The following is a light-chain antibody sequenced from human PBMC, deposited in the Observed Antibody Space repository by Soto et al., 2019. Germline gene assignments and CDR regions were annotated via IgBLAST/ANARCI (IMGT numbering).Light chain of an antibody. CDR2: AAS. J-gene: IGKJ1*01. V-gene: IGKV1-39*01. Sequence: DIQMTQSPSTLSASVGDTVTVTCRASQTTSTHLSWYQHKPGKAPKLLIYAASNLQSGVPSRFSGSGAGTDFSLTISSLQPEDFATYYCQQSYITPWTFGQGTKVDI. CDR1: QTTSTH. CDR3: QQSYITPWT.